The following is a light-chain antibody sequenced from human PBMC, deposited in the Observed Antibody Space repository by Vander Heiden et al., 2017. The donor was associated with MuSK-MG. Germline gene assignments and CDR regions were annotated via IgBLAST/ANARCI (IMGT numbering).Light chain of an antibody. J-gene: IGLJ1*01. CDR1: SSNIGKNA. CDR2: YDD. CDR3: ATWDSRLNGYV. V-gene: IGLV1-36*01. Sequence: QSVLTQPPSVSEAPGQRVTISCSGSSSNIGKNAVNWYQHLPGRAPKVLVYYDDLVPSGVSSRFSASKSGTSASLAISGLQSEDEAEYYCATWDSRLNGYVFGSGTTFTVL.